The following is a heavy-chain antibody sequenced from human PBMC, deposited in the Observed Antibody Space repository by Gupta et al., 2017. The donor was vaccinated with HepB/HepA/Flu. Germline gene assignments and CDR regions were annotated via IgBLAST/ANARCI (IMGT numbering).Heavy chain of an antibody. J-gene: IGHJ5*01. CDR2: IAHDGRFT. CDR1: GFTFKYFG. V-gene: IGHV3-30*18. CDR3: AKETSIFMSSSLDS. D-gene: IGHD3-16*01. Sequence: QMQVVESGGDVVQPGTSLRLSCATSGFTFKYFGMQWVRQAPGKGLEWVTVIAHDGRFTHYADSLKGRFTISRDNSKGTLDLQMNSLRVEDTATYYCAKETSIFMSSSLDSWGQGTLVTVSS.